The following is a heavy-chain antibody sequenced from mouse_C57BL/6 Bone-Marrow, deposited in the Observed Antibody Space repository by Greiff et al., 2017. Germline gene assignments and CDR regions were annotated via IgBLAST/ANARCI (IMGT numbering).Heavy chain of an antibody. Sequence: EVQLQQSGPELVKPGASVKISCKASGYTFTDYYMNWVKQSHGKSLEWIGDINPNNGGTSYNQKFKGKATLTVDKSSSTAYMELRSLTSEDSAVYYCAYYYGEGFAYWGQGTLVTVSA. CDR1: GYTFTDYY. V-gene: IGHV1-26*01. D-gene: IGHD1-1*01. J-gene: IGHJ3*01. CDR3: AYYYGEGFAY. CDR2: INPNNGGT.